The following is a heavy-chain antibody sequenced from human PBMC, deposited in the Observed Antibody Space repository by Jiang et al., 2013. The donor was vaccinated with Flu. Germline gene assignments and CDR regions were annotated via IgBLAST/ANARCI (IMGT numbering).Heavy chain of an antibody. J-gene: IGHJ3*02. CDR3: AKGHARAAGTGRAFDI. D-gene: IGHD6-13*01. V-gene: IGHV3-23*01. Sequence: SAISGSGGSTYYADSVKGRFTISRDNSKNTLYLQMNSLRAEDTAVYYCAKGHARAAGTGRAFDIWGQGTMVTVSS. CDR2: ISGSGGST.